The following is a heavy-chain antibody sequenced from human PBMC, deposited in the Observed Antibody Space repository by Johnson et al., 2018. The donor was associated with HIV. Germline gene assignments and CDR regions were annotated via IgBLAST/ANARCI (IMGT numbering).Heavy chain of an antibody. Sequence: VQLVESGGGLVQPGGSLRLSCAASGFTVSSNYMSWVRQAPGKGLEWVSLIYSGGSTYYADSVKGRFTISRDNVKNSLYLQMNSLRAEDTALYYCARDANEFVVVIANDAFDMWGQGTMVTVSS. D-gene: IGHD2-21*01. V-gene: IGHV3-66*01. J-gene: IGHJ3*02. CDR1: GFTVSSNY. CDR3: ARDANEFVVVIANDAFDM. CDR2: IYSGGST.